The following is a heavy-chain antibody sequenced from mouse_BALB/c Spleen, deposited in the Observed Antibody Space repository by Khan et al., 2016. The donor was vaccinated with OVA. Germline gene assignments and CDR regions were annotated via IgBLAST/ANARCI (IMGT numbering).Heavy chain of an antibody. D-gene: IGHD2-2*01. V-gene: IGHV1S81*02. Sequence: VQLQQSGAELVKPGASVKLSCKASGYTFTSYYMYWVKQRPGQGLEWIGEINPNNGGTNFNEKFKTKATLTVDKSSNTAYMQLSRLTSEDSAVYYCTRSGYGSFVYWGQGTLVTVSA. CDR3: TRSGYGSFVY. CDR2: INPNNGGT. J-gene: IGHJ3*01. CDR1: GYTFTSYY.